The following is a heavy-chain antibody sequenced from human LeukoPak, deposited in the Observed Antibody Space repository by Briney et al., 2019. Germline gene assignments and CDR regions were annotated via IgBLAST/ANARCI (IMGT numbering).Heavy chain of an antibody. CDR1: GTTFSRYW. CDR2: IKQDGGEK. CDR3: ARDGRPLDY. V-gene: IGHV3-7*03. Sequence: GSLRLSCVDSGTTFSRYWMSWVRQAPGKGLEWVANIKQDGGEKYYVDSVKGRFTISRDNAKNLLYLQMNSLRVEDTAVYYCARDGRPLDYWGQGTLVTVSS. J-gene: IGHJ4*02.